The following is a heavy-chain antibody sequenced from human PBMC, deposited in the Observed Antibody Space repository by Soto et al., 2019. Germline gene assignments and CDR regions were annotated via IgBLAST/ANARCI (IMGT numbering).Heavy chain of an antibody. Sequence: GGSLRLSCAASGFTFSSYAMSWVRQAPGKGLEWVANINQDGNEQYYVDSVRGRFTISRDNAKNALYLQMNSLRGEDTAVYYCERWHTWGQGALVTVSS. CDR3: ERWHT. CDR1: GFTFSSYA. CDR2: INQDGNEQ. J-gene: IGHJ4*02. V-gene: IGHV3-7*05. D-gene: IGHD2-21*01.